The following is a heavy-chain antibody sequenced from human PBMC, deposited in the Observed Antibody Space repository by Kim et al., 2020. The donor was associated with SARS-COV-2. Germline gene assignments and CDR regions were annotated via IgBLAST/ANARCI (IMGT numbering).Heavy chain of an antibody. V-gene: IGHV3-33*01. CDR2: IWYDGSNK. CDR3: ARDLYPEGVTMVRGTIRGCYYGMDV. D-gene: IGHD3-10*01. J-gene: IGHJ6*02. CDR1: GFTFGNYG. Sequence: GGSLRLSCAASGFTFGNYGMHWVRQAPGKGLEWVAVIWYDGSNKYYADSVKGRFTISRDNSKSTLYLQMNSLRAEDTAVYYCARDLYPEGVTMVRGTIRGCYYGMDVWGQGTTVTVSS.